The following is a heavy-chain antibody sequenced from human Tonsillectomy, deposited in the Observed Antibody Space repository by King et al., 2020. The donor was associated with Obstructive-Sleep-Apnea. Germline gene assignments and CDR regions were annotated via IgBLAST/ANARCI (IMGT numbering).Heavy chain of an antibody. CDR2: VHATGNT. V-gene: IGHV4-59*01. CDR1: GGSISSYY. J-gene: IGHJ3*02. D-gene: IGHD6-19*01. CDR3: ARGGRVWSVGDAFDI. Sequence: MQLQESGPGLVKPSETLSLTCDVFGGSISSYYWSWIRQPPGKGLAWIGYVHATGNTDYNPSLKSRTVLSVELSKNQFSLRLSSLTAADTAVYFCARGGRVWSVGDAFDIWGQGTMVTVSS.